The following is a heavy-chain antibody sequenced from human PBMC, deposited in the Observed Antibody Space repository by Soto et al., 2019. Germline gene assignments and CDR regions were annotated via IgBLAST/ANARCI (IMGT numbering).Heavy chain of an antibody. CDR2: ISYDGSNK. Sequence: QVQLVESGGGVVQPGRSLRLSCAASGFTFSSYGMHWVRQAPGKGLEWVAVISYDGSNKYYADSVKGRFTISRDNSKNTMYLQMNSLRAEDTAVYYCAKERSKKECNRHFDYWGQGTLVTVSS. CDR3: AKERSKKECNRHFDY. CDR1: GFTFSSYG. V-gene: IGHV3-30*18. D-gene: IGHD3-3*01. J-gene: IGHJ4*02.